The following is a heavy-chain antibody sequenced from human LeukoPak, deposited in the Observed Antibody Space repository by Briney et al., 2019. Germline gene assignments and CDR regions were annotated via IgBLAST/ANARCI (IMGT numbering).Heavy chain of an antibody. CDR1: GYTFTSYA. V-gene: IGHV7-4-1*02. J-gene: IGHJ4*02. CDR2: INTNTGNP. Sequence: ASVKVSCKASGYTFTSYAMNWVRQAPGQGLEWMGWINTNTGNPTYAQGFTGQFVFSLDTSVSTAYLQISSLKAEDTAVYYCARGGDCSGGSCYDYWGQGTLVTVSS. D-gene: IGHD2-15*01. CDR3: ARGGDCSGGSCYDY.